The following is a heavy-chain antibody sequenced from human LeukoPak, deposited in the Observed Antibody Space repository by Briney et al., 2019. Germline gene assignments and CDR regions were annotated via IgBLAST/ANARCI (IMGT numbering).Heavy chain of an antibody. J-gene: IGHJ5*02. CDR2: ISSSGST. CDR1: GGSISSYY. CDR3: ARHGNYAGGIDWFDP. Sequence: SETLSLTCTVSGGSISSYYWSWIRQPAGKRLEWIGRISSSGSTNYNPSLKSRVTTSIDTSKNQSFLNLSSVTAADTAVYYCARHGNYAGGIDWFDPWGQGTLITVSS. V-gene: IGHV4-4*07. D-gene: IGHD1-7*01.